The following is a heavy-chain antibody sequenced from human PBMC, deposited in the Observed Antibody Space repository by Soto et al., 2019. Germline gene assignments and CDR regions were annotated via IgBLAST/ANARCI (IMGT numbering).Heavy chain of an antibody. Sequence: QVQLVQSGAEVKKPGASVKVSCKASGYTFTSYGLSWVRQAPGQGLEWMGRISAYNYNTNYAQKLRGRVTMTTDTSTGQAYMGAGNLRSDEPAGFYCARVVGALGHWFDPWGQGTLVTVSS. V-gene: IGHV1-18*01. CDR3: ARVVGALGHWFDP. D-gene: IGHD1-26*01. J-gene: IGHJ5*02. CDR2: ISAYNYNT. CDR1: GYTFTSYG.